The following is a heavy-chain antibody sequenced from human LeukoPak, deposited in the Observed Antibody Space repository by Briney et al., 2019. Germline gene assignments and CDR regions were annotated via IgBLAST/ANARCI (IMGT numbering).Heavy chain of an antibody. CDR2: IYYSGST. Sequence: SETLSLTRTVSGVSISSYYWSWIRQPPGKGLEWIGYIYYSGSTNYNPSLKSRVTISVDTSKNQFSLKLSSVTAADTAVYYCARALTIFGVAIIRYYYYMDVWGKGTTVTVSS. CDR3: ARALTIFGVAIIRYYYYMDV. D-gene: IGHD3-3*01. V-gene: IGHV4-59*12. CDR1: GVSISSYY. J-gene: IGHJ6*03.